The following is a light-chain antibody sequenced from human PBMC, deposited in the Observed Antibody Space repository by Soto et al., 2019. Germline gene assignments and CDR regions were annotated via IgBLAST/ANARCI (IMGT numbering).Light chain of an antibody. Sequence: EIVLTQSPATLSVSPGERATLSCMAWQRVNQKLGWYQQKPGQAPRLLIYVASYRDTGIPARFSGSGSGTEYTLTISNLQAEDFAVYYCQQFNNWPHTFGQGTRLQIK. V-gene: IGKV3D-15*01. J-gene: IGKJ2*01. CDR3: QQFNNWPHT. CDR2: VAS. CDR1: QRVNQK.